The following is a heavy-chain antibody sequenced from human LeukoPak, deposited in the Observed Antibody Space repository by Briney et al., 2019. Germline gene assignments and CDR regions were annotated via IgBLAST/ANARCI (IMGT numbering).Heavy chain of an antibody. J-gene: IGHJ3*02. V-gene: IGHV4-39*07. CDR2: IYYSGST. CDR1: GGSISSSSYY. D-gene: IGHD5/OR15-5a*01. Sequence: SETLSLTCTVSGGSISSSSYYWGWIRQPPGKGLEWIGSIYYSGSTYYNPSLKSRVTISVDTSKNQFSLKLSPVTAADTAVYYCARDLLRTARAFDIWGQGTMVTVSS. CDR3: ARDLLRTARAFDI.